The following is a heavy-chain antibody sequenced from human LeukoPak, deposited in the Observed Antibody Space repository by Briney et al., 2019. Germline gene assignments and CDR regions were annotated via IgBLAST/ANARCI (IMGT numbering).Heavy chain of an antibody. CDR2: ISGSGGST. CDR1: GFTFSSYA. D-gene: IGHD3-22*01. CDR3: AKADSSGYIFDY. J-gene: IGHJ4*02. Sequence: GGSLRLSCAASGFTFSSYAMSWVRQAPGKGLEWVSAISGSGGSTYYAGSVKGRFTISRDNSKNTLYLQMNSLRAEDTAVYYCAKADSSGYIFDYWGQGTLVTVSS. V-gene: IGHV3-23*01.